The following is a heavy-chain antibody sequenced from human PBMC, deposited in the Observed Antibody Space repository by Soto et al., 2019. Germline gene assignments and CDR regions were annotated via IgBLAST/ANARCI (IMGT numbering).Heavy chain of an antibody. CDR2: ISYDGSNK. D-gene: IGHD4-17*01. Sequence: WSLRLSCAASGFTFSSYAMHWVRQAPGKGLEWVAVISYDGSNKYYADSVKGRFTISRDNSKNTLYLQMNSLRAEDTAVYYCARGGHDYGDSAGYYYYYYGMDVWGQGTTLTV. V-gene: IGHV3-30-3*01. J-gene: IGHJ6*02. CDR1: GFTFSSYA. CDR3: ARGGHDYGDSAGYYYYYYGMDV.